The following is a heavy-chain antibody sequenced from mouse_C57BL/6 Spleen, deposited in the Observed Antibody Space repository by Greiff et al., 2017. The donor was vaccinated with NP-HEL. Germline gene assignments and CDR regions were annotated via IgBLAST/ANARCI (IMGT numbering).Heavy chain of an antibody. CDR3: ARSDYGSSWFAY. CDR1: GYTFTSYW. V-gene: IGHV1-61*01. D-gene: IGHD1-1*01. Sequence: VKLQQSGAELVRPGSSVKLSCKASGYTFTSYWMDWVKQRPGQGLEWIGNIYPSDSGTHYNQKFKAKATLTVDKSSSTAYMQLSSLTSEDSAVCYFARSDYGSSWFAYGGQGTLVTVSA. CDR2: IYPSDSGT. J-gene: IGHJ3*01.